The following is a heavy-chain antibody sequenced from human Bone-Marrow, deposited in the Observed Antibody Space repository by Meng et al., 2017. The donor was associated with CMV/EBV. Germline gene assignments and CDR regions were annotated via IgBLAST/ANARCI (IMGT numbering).Heavy chain of an antibody. CDR3: ARVREWELSNSPFDY. CDR1: GFTFSSYS. J-gene: IGHJ4*02. Sequence: GESLKISCAASGFTFSSYSMNWVRQAPGKGLEWVSYISSSSSTIYYADSVKGRLTISRDNDKNSLYLQMNSPRAEDTAVYYCARVREWELSNSPFDYWGQGTLVTVSS. D-gene: IGHD1-26*01. CDR2: ISSSSSTI. V-gene: IGHV3-48*04.